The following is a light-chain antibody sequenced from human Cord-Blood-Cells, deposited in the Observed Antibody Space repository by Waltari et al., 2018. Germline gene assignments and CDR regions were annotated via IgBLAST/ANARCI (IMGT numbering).Light chain of an antibody. CDR3: QQLNGYPIT. J-gene: IGKJ5*01. CDR2: AAS. Sequence: IQLTQSPSSLSASVGDRVPITCRASQGISSYLAWYQQKPGKAPKLLIYAASTLQSGVPSRFSGSGSGTDFTLTISSLQPEDFATYYCQQLNGYPITFGQGTRLEIK. CDR1: QGISSY. V-gene: IGKV1-9*01.